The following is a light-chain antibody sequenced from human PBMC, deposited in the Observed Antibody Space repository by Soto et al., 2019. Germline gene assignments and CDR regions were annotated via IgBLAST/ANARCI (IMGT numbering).Light chain of an antibody. V-gene: IGLV1-40*01. J-gene: IGLJ1*01. CDR3: QSYDSSLSGSGV. CDR2: GNS. CDR1: SSNIGAGYD. Sequence: QSVLTQPPSVPGAPGQRVTISCTGSSSNIGAGYDVHWYQQLPGTAPKLLIYGNSNRPSGVPDRFSGSKSGTSASLAITGLQAEDEADYYCQSYDSSLSGSGVFGTGTKVTV.